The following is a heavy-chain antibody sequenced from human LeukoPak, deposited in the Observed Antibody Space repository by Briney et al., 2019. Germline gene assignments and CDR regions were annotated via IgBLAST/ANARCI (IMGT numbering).Heavy chain of an antibody. J-gene: IGHJ3*02. CDR1: GGSISSGVYY. V-gene: IGHV4-31*03. CDR2: IYYSGST. CDR3: ARDSYRITMVRGGAFDI. Sequence: KTSETLSLTCTVSGGSISSGVYYWSWIRQHPEKGLEWIGYIYYSGSTYYNPSLKSRVTISVDTSKSQFSLKLSSVTAADTAVYYCARDSYRITMVRGGAFDIWGQGTMVTVSS. D-gene: IGHD3-10*01.